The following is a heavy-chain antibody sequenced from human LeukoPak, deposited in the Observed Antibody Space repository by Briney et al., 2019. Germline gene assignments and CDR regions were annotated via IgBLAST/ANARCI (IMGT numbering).Heavy chain of an antibody. D-gene: IGHD4-23*01. Sequence: GGSLRLSCAASGFSVSTFSMHWVRQVPGKGLVWVSRFKRDGIISYADSVRGRFTISRDNARNTLLLQMNSLRAEDTAVYYCARDSPELPFDPWGQGTLVTVSS. CDR1: GFSVSTFS. V-gene: IGHV3-74*01. J-gene: IGHJ5*02. CDR3: ARDSPELPFDP. CDR2: FKRDGII.